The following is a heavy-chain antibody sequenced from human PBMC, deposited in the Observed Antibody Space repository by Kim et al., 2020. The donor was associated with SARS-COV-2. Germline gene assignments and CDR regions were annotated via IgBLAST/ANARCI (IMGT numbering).Heavy chain of an antibody. D-gene: IGHD6-19*01. CDR3: AKDYGFSSGWYGNFDY. CDR1: GFTFDDYA. Sequence: GGSLRLSCAASGFTFDDYAMHWVRQAPGKGLEWVSGISWNSGSIGYADSVKGRFTISRDNAKNSLYLQMNSLRAEDTALYYCAKDYGFSSGWYGNFDYWGQGTLVTVSS. CDR2: ISWNSGSI. J-gene: IGHJ4*02. V-gene: IGHV3-9*01.